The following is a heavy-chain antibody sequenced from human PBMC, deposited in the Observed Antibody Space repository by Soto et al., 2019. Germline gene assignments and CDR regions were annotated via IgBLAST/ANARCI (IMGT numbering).Heavy chain of an antibody. V-gene: IGHV1-18*01. Sequence: QVQLVHSGAEVKKPGASVKVSCKASGYTFITYGVSWVRQAPGQGLDWLGWISTYNGNTRYAERLQGRVTMTTDTTTNTAYMELRNLRSDETAVYYCARGPTDYYDNSANYFLDYWGQGTLVTVSS. CDR1: GYTFITYG. J-gene: IGHJ4*02. CDR2: ISTYNGNT. D-gene: IGHD3-22*01. CDR3: ARGPTDYYDNSANYFLDY.